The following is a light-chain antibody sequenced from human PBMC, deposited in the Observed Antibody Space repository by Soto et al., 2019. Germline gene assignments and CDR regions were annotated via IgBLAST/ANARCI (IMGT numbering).Light chain of an antibody. CDR3: QQYYSTPLT. V-gene: IGKV4-1*01. CDR2: WAS. Sequence: DIVMTQSPDSLAVSLGERATSNCKSSQSILYSSNNKNYLAWYQQKPGQPPKLLIYWASTRESGVPDRFSGSGSETDFTLTISSLQAEDVAVYYCQQYYSTPLTFGGGTKVDI. J-gene: IGKJ4*01. CDR1: QSILYSSNNKNY.